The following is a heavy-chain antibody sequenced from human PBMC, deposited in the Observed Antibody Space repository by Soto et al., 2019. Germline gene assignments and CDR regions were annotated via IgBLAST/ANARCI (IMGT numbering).Heavy chain of an antibody. Sequence: QVQLQESGPGLVKPSQTLSLTCTVSGDSNTGAAYYWSWIRQHPGKGLEWIGHIHYSGTTYYNPSLKSRVSFSVDTSKKQSSLRLTSVTAADTAVYYCARDFRQDQQLPGHYYYGMDVWGQGTTVTVSS. D-gene: IGHD6-13*01. CDR3: ARDFRQDQQLPGHYYYGMDV. CDR1: GDSNTGAAYY. V-gene: IGHV4-31*03. J-gene: IGHJ6*02. CDR2: IHYSGTT.